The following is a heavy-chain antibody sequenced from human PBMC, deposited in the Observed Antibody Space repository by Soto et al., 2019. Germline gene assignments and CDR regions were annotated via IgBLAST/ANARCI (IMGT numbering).Heavy chain of an antibody. CDR1: GFTFGSFT. J-gene: IGHJ4*02. V-gene: IGHV3-21*06. CDR3: ARDGLTFGGD. D-gene: IGHD3-16*01. CDR2: ISSSSAYI. Sequence: EVHLVEAGGGLVKPGESLTLSCAASGFTFGSFTLNWVRQAPGKGLEWVSSISSSSAYIYYAGSVKGRFTISRDNARSTLYLQMNSLRLDDTAGYFGARDGLTFGGDWGQGTLVDVSS.